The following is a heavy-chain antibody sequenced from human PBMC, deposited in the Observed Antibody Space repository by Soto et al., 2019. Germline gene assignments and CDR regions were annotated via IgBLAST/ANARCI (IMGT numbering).Heavy chain of an antibody. CDR1: GYTFTTYG. Sequence: ASVKVSCKASGYTFTTYGISWVRQAPGQGLEWMGWISSYNGNTNYAQKLQDRVTMTTDTSTNIAYMELRSLRSDDTAVFYCARDRGSGSYYARFEYWGQGTLVTVSS. CDR3: ARDRGSGSYYARFEY. J-gene: IGHJ4*02. V-gene: IGHV1-18*01. D-gene: IGHD1-26*01. CDR2: ISSYNGNT.